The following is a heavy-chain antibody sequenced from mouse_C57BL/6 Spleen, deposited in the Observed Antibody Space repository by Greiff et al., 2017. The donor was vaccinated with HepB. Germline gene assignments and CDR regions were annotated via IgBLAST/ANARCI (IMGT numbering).Heavy chain of an antibody. J-gene: IGHJ3*01. CDR3: ARSSDGYDWYAY. Sequence: QVQLQQSGPELVKPGASVKISCKASGYAFSSSWMNWVKQRPGKGLEWIGRIYPGDGDTNYNGKFKGKSTLTADKSSSTAYRQLSSLTSEDSAVYFCARSSDGYDWYAYWDQGTLDTVAA. V-gene: IGHV1-82*01. CDR1: GYAFSSSW. CDR2: IYPGDGDT. D-gene: IGHD2-2*01.